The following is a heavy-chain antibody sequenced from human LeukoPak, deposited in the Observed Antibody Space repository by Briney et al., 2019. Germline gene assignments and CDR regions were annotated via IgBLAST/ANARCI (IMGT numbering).Heavy chain of an antibody. D-gene: IGHD4-17*01. J-gene: IGHJ4*02. Sequence: SVKVSCTASGGTFSSYAISWVRQAPGQGLEWMGRIIPILGIANYAQKFQGRVTITADKSTSTAYMELSRLRSEDTAVYYCARGGGGYRDYECYWGQGTLVTVSS. CDR3: ARGGGGYRDYECY. CDR1: GGTFSSYA. V-gene: IGHV1-69*04. CDR2: IIPILGIA.